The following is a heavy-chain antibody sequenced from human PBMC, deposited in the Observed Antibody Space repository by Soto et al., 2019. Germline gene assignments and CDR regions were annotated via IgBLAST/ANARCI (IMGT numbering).Heavy chain of an antibody. CDR2: ILSDGSNK. J-gene: IGHJ4*02. V-gene: IGHV3-30*03. Sequence: QVQLVESGGGVVQPGRSLRLSCATSGFIFSNYGIHWIRQAPGKGLEWVAVILSDGSNKYYAESVKGRFTISRDNSKNTLYLQMNSLRAEDTAVYDCGWYDYWGQGTLVTVSS. D-gene: IGHD2-15*01. CDR1: GFIFSNYG. CDR3: GWYDY.